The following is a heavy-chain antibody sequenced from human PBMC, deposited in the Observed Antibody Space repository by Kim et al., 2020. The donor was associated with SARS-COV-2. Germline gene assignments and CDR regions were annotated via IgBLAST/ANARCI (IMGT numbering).Heavy chain of an antibody. CDR2: ISSSSSYI. V-gene: IGHV3-21*01. D-gene: IGHD5-12*01. Sequence: GGSLRLSCAASGFTFSSYSMNWVRQAPGKGLEWVSSISSSSSYIYYADSVKGRFTISRDNAKNSLYLQMNSLRAEDTAVYYCAREGAYSGYDLVDYWGQGTLVTVSS. J-gene: IGHJ4*02. CDR1: GFTFSSYS. CDR3: AREGAYSGYDLVDY.